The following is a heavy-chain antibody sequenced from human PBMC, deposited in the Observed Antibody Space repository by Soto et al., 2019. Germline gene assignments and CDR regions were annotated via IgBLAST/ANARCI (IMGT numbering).Heavy chain of an antibody. CDR2: ISGGGDTT. J-gene: IGHJ4*02. Sequence: EVQLLESGGGLVQPGGSLRLSCAASGFTFNNYAMTWVRQAPGKGLEWVSAISGGGDTTSYADSVKGRFTVSRDGSKITLYLRMSSLRAEDTALYYCAKGRGGSGSLTPRVDFWGQGTLVTVSS. CDR1: GFTFNNYA. V-gene: IGHV3-23*01. CDR3: AKGRGGSGSLTPRVDF. D-gene: IGHD3-10*01.